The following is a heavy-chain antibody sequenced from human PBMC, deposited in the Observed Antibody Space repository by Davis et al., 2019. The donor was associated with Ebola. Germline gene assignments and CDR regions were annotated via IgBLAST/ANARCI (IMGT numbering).Heavy chain of an antibody. J-gene: IGHJ2*01. Sequence: GESLKISCAASGFTFSTYSMSWVRQAPGKGLEWVSSISSDSDYIYYADSAKGRFTISRDNAKNSLYLQMNSLRAEDTAVYYCARFPVLRYFAYFDLWGRGTLVTVSS. CDR1: GFTFSTYS. CDR3: ARFPVLRYFAYFDL. D-gene: IGHD3-9*01. V-gene: IGHV3-21*01. CDR2: ISSDSDYI.